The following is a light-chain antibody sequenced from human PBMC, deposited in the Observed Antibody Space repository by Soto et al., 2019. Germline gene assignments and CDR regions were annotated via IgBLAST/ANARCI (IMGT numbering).Light chain of an antibody. CDR1: QSLLHSNGDTY. Sequence: EIVLTQSPLYLPVTPGEPASISCRSSQSLLHSNGDTYLDWYLQKPGQSPQLLVYLGYNRASGVPGRFSGTESGADFTLRISRAEAEDVGGYYCMQTLQAPKTFGPGTRVDIK. CDR3: MQTLQAPKT. V-gene: IGKV2-28*01. CDR2: LGY. J-gene: IGKJ3*01.